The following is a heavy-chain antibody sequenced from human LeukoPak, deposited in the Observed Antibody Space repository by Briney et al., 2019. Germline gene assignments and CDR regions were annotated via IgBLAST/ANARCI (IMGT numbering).Heavy chain of an antibody. CDR1: GYTFTGYY. D-gene: IGHD3-9*01. Sequence: ASVKVSCKASGYTFTGYYMHWVRQAPGQGLEWMGWINPNSGGTNYAQKFQGRVTMTRDTSISTAYMELSSLRSEDTAVYYCATDTPLRYFDWLLLPARNSLSTNWVHYWGQGTLVTVSS. CDR2: INPNSGGT. V-gene: IGHV1-2*02. J-gene: IGHJ4*02. CDR3: ATDTPLRYFDWLLLPARNSLSTNWVHY.